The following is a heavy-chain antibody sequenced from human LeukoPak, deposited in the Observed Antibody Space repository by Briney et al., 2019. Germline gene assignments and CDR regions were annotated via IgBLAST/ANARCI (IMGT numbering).Heavy chain of an antibody. V-gene: IGHV4-59*01. CDR3: ARDTSGYRRGSFDY. J-gene: IGHJ4*02. Sequence: SSETLSLTCTVSGGSINSYYWSWLRQPPGKGLEWIGYIYYSGSTNYNPSLKSRVTISLDTSNNQFSLKLSSVTAADTAVYYCARDTSGYRRGSFDYWGQGTLVTVSS. CDR1: GGSINSYY. CDR2: IYYSGST. D-gene: IGHD3-22*01.